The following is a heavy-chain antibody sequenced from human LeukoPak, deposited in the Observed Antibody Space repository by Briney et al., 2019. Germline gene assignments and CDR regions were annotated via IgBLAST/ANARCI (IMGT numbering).Heavy chain of an antibody. V-gene: IGHV4-31*03. J-gene: IGHJ4*02. CDR1: GGSISSGGYY. CDR3: ANGRGTKPFDY. Sequence: SETLSLTCTVSGGSISSGGYYWSWIRQHPGKGLEWIGYIYYSGSTYYNPSLKSRVTISVDTSKNQFSLKLSPVTAADTAVYYCANGRGTKPFDYWGQGTLVTVSS. CDR2: IYYSGST. D-gene: IGHD3-16*01.